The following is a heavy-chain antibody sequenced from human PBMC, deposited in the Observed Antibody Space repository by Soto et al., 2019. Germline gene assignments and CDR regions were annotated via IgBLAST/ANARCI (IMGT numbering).Heavy chain of an antibody. D-gene: IGHD2-15*01. CDR3: ARGYCSGGSCYWVPDLFDP. V-gene: IGHV1-69*02. CDR2: IIPILGIA. CDR1: GGTFSSYT. Sequence: QVQLVQSGAEVKKPGSSVKVSCKASGGTFSSYTISWVRQAPGQGLEWMGRIIPILGIANYAQKFQGRVTITADKSTSTAYMELSSLRSEDTAVYYCARGYCSGGSCYWVPDLFDPWGQGTLVTVSS. J-gene: IGHJ5*02.